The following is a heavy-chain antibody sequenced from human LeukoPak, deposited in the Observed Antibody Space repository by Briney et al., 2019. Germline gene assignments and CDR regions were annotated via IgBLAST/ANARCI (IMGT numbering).Heavy chain of an antibody. D-gene: IGHD2-2*01. CDR3: ARNGAYALDK. CDR1: GFTFSSYE. V-gene: IGHV4-34*01. J-gene: IGHJ4*02. CDR2: INHSGST. Sequence: PGGSLRLSCAASGFTFSSYEMNWVRQPPGKGLEWIGEINHSGSTNYNPSLKSRVTISVDTSKNQFSLKLSSVTAADTAVYYCARNGAYALDKWGQGTVVTVSS.